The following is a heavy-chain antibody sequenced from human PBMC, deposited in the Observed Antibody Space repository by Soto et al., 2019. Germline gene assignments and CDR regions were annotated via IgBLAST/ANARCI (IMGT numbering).Heavy chain of an antibody. CDR2: ISSSSSYI. D-gene: IGHD5-18*01. Sequence: EVQLVESGGGLVKPGGSLRLSCAASGFTFSSYSFNWVRQAPGKGLEWVSSISSSSSYIYYADSLKGRFTISRDNAKNSLYLQMNSLRAEDTAVYYCARDQPGYSYGYGLGYWGQGTLVTVSS. CDR3: ARDQPGYSYGYGLGY. V-gene: IGHV3-21*01. CDR1: GFTFSSYS. J-gene: IGHJ4*02.